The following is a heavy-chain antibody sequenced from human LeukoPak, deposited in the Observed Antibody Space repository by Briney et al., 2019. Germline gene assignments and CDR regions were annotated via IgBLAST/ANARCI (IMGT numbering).Heavy chain of an antibody. Sequence: PGGSLRLSCADSGFTFSSYAMQWVRQAPGKELQWVAVVSHDGSTKYYADSVKGRFTISKDDSKNTLSLQMNSLRTDDTAVYYCARDGARWQPGDYWGQWTPVTVSS. D-gene: IGHD5-24*01. CDR1: GFTFSSYA. CDR2: VSHDGSTK. J-gene: IGHJ4*02. CDR3: ARDGARWQPGDY. V-gene: IGHV3-30-3*01.